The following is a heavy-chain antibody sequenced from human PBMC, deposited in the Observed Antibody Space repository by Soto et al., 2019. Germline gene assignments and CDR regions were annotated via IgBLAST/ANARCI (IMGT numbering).Heavy chain of an antibody. CDR1: GFTFSSYA. V-gene: IGHV3-23*01. D-gene: IGHD4-4*01. CDR3: AKGQRMTTVTDYFDY. J-gene: IGHJ4*02. Sequence: GESLKISCAASGFTFSSYAMSWVRQAPGKGLEWVSAISGSGGSTYYADSVKGRFTISRDNSKNTLYLQMNSLRAEDTAVYYCAKGQRMTTVTDYFDYWGQGTLVTVSS. CDR2: ISGSGGST.